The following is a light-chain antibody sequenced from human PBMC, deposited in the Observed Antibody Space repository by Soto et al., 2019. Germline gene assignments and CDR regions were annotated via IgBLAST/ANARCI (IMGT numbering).Light chain of an antibody. J-gene: IGKJ1*01. CDR3: QQYLSIPRT. CDR1: QSLLYSSNSKNY. V-gene: IGKV4-1*01. Sequence: DIMMTQSPDSLAVSLGERATINCKSSQSLLYSSNSKNYLAWYQRKSGQPPKLLIYWASTRESGVPDRFSGSGSGTDFTLTISSLQADDVAVYYCQQYLSIPRTFGQGTKVEIK. CDR2: WAS.